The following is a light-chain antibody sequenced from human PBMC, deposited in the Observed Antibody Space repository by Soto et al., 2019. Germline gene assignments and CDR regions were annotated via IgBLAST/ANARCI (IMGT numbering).Light chain of an antibody. CDR2: DAS. Sequence: DIQMTQSPSTLSASVGDRVTITCRASQSISSWSAWYQQKPGKVPKLLIYDASKLESGVPSRFSGSGSGTEFTLTISSLQPDDFATYYCQQFNTYALTFGGGTKVEIK. J-gene: IGKJ4*01. CDR1: QSISSW. CDR3: QQFNTYALT. V-gene: IGKV1-5*01.